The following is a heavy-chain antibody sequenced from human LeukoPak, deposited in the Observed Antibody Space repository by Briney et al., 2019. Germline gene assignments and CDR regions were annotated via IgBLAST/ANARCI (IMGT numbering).Heavy chain of an antibody. J-gene: IGHJ4*02. CDR1: GGXISSYY. Sequence: PAETLSLTCTVSGGXISSYYCSWIRQPPGKGLEWIGYMSYSGYTNYNPSLTSRVTISVDTSKNQFSLKVSSVTAADTAVYYCARERVYSSGWYSVDYWGQGTLVTVSS. CDR3: ARERVYSSGWYSVDY. V-gene: IGHV4-59*01. D-gene: IGHD6-19*01. CDR2: MSYSGYT.